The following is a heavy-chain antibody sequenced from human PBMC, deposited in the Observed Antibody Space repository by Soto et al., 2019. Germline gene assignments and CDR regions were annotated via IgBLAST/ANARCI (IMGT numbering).Heavy chain of an antibody. Sequence: SETLSLTCTVSGGSISSSSYYWGWLRQPPGKGLEWIGSIYYSGSTYYNPSLKSRVTISVDISKNQFSLKLTSVTAADTAVYYCARGGLYGGNLRFHDYWGQGTLVTVSS. J-gene: IGHJ4*02. V-gene: IGHV4-39*07. CDR3: ARGGLYGGNLRFHDY. D-gene: IGHD4-17*01. CDR2: IYYSGST. CDR1: GGSISSSSYY.